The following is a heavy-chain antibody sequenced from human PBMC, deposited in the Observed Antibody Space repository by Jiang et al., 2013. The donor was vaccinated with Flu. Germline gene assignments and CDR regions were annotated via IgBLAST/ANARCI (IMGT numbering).Heavy chain of an antibody. Sequence: QSGAEVKKPGASVKVSCKASGYTFTSYAMHWVRQAPGQRLEWMGWINAGNGNTKYSQKFQGRVTITRDTSASTAYMELSSLRSEDTAVYYCARDGDGGYYDSSGYPHFDYWAREPWSPSPQ. V-gene: IGHV1-3*01. D-gene: IGHD3-22*01. CDR3: ARDGDGGYYDSSGYPHFDY. J-gene: IGHJ4*02. CDR1: GYTFTSYA. CDR2: INAGNGNT.